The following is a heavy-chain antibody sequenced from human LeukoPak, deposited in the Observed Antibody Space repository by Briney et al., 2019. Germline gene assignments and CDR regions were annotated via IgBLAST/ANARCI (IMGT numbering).Heavy chain of an antibody. Sequence: PGGSLRLSCAASGFTLSNYGIHWVRQAPGKGLEWVAFIRYDGSNKYYADSVKGRFTISRDNAKNTLYLQMNSLKAGDTAVYYCASTQNGVAAIYFDCWGQGTLVTVSS. D-gene: IGHD2-15*01. J-gene: IGHJ4*02. CDR1: GFTLSNYG. CDR2: IRYDGSNK. CDR3: ASTQNGVAAIYFDC. V-gene: IGHV3-30*02.